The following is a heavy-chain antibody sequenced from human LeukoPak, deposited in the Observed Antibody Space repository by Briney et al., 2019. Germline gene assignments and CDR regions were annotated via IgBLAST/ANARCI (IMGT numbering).Heavy chain of an antibody. CDR3: ARGPRVGATIGYYYGMDV. Sequence: LVASVKVSCKASGYTFTGYYMHWVRQAPGQGLEWMGWINPNSGGTNYAQKFQGRVTMTRDTSISTAYMELSRLRSDDTAVYYCARGPRVGATIGYYYGMDVWGQGTTVTVSS. D-gene: IGHD1-26*01. J-gene: IGHJ6*02. V-gene: IGHV1-2*03. CDR1: GYTFTGYY. CDR2: INPNSGGT.